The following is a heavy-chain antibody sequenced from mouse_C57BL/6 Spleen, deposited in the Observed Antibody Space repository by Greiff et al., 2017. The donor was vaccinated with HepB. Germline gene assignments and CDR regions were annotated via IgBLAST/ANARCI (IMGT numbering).Heavy chain of an antibody. CDR3: AREEYDYARYFDV. CDR1: GYTFTDYN. J-gene: IGHJ1*03. D-gene: IGHD2-4*01. V-gene: IGHV1-18*01. Sequence: EVQLQQSGPELVKPGASVKIPCKASGYTFTDYNMDWVKQSHGKSLEWIGDINPNNGGTIYNQKFKGKATLTVDKSSSTAYMELRSLTSEDTAVYYCAREEYDYARYFDVWGTGTTVTVSS. CDR2: INPNNGGT.